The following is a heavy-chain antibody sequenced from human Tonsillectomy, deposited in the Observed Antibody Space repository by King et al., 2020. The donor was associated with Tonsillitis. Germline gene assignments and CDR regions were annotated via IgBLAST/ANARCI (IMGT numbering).Heavy chain of an antibody. J-gene: IGHJ3*02. CDR1: GGSINNYY. Sequence: QLQESGPGLVKPSETLSLTCTVSGGSINNYYWSWIRQPPGKGLEWIGYIYYSGSTNFNPSLKSRVTISVDTSKNQFSLKLSSVTAADTAVYYCARGGGNYYDTTGSDGFDIWGQGTKVTVSS. V-gene: IGHV4-59*01. CDR2: IYYSGST. CDR3: ARGGGNYYDTTGSDGFDI. D-gene: IGHD3-22*01.